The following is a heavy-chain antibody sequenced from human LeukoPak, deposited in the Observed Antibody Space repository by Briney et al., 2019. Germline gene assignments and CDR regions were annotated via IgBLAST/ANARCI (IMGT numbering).Heavy chain of an antibody. CDR1: GFTFSNYG. J-gene: IGHJ4*02. CDR2: ISFDGSQK. D-gene: IGHD3-9*01. V-gene: IGHV3-30*02. CDR3: AKEDDILTGYLSY. Sequence: GGSLRLSCAASGFTFSNYGMHWVRQAPGKGLEWVALISFDGSQKYYADSVKGRFTISRDNSKNTLYLQMNSLRAEDTAVYYCAKEDDILTGYLSYWGQGTLVTVSS.